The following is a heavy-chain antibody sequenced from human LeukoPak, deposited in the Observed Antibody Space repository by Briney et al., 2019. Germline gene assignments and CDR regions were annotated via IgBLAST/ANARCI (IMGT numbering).Heavy chain of an antibody. CDR2: ISDRGTDT. Sequence: QPGGSLRLSCAAYGFTFNSYAMSWARQAPGKGLEWVSCISDRGTDTFYAESVKGRFTISRDNSENTLDLQMHNLRVEDTAVYYCVKGTGFYWTRGDYWGQGTLLSVAS. CDR3: VKGTGFYWTRGDY. J-gene: IGHJ4*02. D-gene: IGHD2-8*02. V-gene: IGHV3-23*01. CDR1: GFTFNSYA.